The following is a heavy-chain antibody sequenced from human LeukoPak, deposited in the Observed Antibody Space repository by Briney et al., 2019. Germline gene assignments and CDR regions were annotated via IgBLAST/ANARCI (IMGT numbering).Heavy chain of an antibody. CDR3: AKGGGYSGYDSESN. CDR1: GFTFSSYG. J-gene: IGHJ4*02. V-gene: IGHV3-30*18. Sequence: SGGSLRLSCAASGFTFSSYGMHWVRQAPGKGLEWVAVISYDGSNKYYADSVKGRFTISRDNSKNTLYLQMNSLRAEDTAVYYCAKGGGYSGYDSESNWGQGTLVTVSS. D-gene: IGHD5-12*01. CDR2: ISYDGSNK.